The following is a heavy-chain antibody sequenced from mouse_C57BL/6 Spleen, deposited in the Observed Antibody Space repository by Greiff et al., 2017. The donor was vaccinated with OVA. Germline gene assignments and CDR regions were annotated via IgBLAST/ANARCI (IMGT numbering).Heavy chain of an antibody. CDR2: IYPGDGDT. Sequence: QVQLQQSGPELVKPGASVKISCKASGYAFSSSWMNWVKQRPGKGLEWIGRIYPGDGDTNYNGKFKGKATRTADKSSSTAYMQLSSLTSEDSAVYFCARVGLGGDYAMDYWGQGTSVTVSS. CDR3: ARVGLGGDYAMDY. D-gene: IGHD3-1*01. J-gene: IGHJ4*01. V-gene: IGHV1-82*01. CDR1: GYAFSSSW.